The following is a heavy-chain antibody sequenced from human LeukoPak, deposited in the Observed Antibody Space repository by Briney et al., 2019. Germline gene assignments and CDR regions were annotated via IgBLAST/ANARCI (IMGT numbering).Heavy chain of an antibody. CDR3: TRVAGIAVAGTAPPFYGMDV. CDR1: GFNSGDYA. CDR2: IRRKPYGETT. Sequence: QPGRSLRLSCTASGFNSGDYAMSWVRQAPGKGLEWVGLIRRKPYGETTEYGASVKGRFIISRDDSKSIAYLQMNSLKTEDTAVYYCTRVAGIAVAGTAPPFYGMDVWGRGTTVTVSS. D-gene: IGHD6-19*01. V-gene: IGHV3-49*04. J-gene: IGHJ6*02.